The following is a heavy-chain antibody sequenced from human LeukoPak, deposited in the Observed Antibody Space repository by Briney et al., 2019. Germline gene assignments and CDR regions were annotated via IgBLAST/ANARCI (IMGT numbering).Heavy chain of an antibody. CDR2: IWYDGSNK. CDR3: AKDLMATRDYYFDY. D-gene: IGHD5-12*01. V-gene: IGHV3-33*06. Sequence: GGSLRLSCAASGFTFSSYGMHWVRQAPGKGLEWVAVIWYDGSNKYYADSVKGRFTISRDNSKNTLYLQMNGLRAEDMAVYYCAKDLMATRDYYFDYWGQGTLVTVSS. J-gene: IGHJ4*02. CDR1: GFTFSSYG.